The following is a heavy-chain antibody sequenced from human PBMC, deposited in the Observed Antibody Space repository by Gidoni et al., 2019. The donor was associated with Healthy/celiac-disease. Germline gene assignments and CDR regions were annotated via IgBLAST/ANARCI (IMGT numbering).Heavy chain of an antibody. D-gene: IGHD5-18*01. V-gene: IGHV4-30-4*01. J-gene: IGHJ4*02. CDR1: GGSISSGAYY. Sequence: QVQLLYSGPGLVQPSQTPSLALAVSGGSISSGAYYWSWIRPPPGKGREWIGYIYYSGGTYYNPSLKSRVTISVDTSKNQFSLKLSSVTAADTAVYYCARVDSAMAQDYWGQGTLVTVSS. CDR3: ARVDSAMAQDY. CDR2: IYYSGGT.